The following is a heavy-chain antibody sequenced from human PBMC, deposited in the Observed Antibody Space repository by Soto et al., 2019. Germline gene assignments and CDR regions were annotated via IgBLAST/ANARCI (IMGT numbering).Heavy chain of an antibody. CDR2: ISYDGSNK. V-gene: IGHV3-30*18. D-gene: IGHD5-12*01. CDR1: GFTFSSYG. CDR3: AKDRAIATLPYFDY. J-gene: IGHJ4*02. Sequence: QVQLVESGGGVVQPGRSLRLSCAASGFTFSSYGMHWVRQAPGKGLEWVAVISYDGSNKYDADSVKGRFTISRDNSKNTLYLQMNSLSAEDTAVYYCAKDRAIATLPYFDYWGQGTLVTVSS.